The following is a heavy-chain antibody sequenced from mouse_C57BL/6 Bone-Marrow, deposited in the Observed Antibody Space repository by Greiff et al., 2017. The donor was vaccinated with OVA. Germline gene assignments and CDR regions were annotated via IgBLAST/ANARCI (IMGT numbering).Heavy chain of an antibody. D-gene: IGHD1-1*01. CDR1: GYAFSSSW. CDR3: ARGIYYYGSSYAHYYAMDY. J-gene: IGHJ4*01. CDR2: IYPGDGDT. Sequence: LQESGPELVKPGASVKISCKASGYAFSSSWMNWVKQRPGKGLEWIGRIYPGDGDTNYNGKFKGKATLTADKSSSTAYMQLSSLTSEDSAVYFCARGIYYYGSSYAHYYAMDYWGQGTSVTVSS. V-gene: IGHV1-82*01.